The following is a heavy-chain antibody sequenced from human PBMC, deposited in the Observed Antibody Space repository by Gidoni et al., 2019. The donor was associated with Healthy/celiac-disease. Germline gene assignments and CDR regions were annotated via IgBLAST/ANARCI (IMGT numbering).Heavy chain of an antibody. Sequence: EVQLVESGGGLVQPGGSLRLSCAASGFTFSSYDMHWVRQATGKGLEWVSAIGTAGDTYYPGSVKGRFTISRENAKNSLYLQMNSLRAGDTAVYYCARSLTVTIPGGKGYYYYYMDVWGKGTTVTVSS. J-gene: IGHJ6*03. CDR3: ARSLTVTIPGGKGYYYYYMDV. CDR1: GFTFSSYD. D-gene: IGHD4-17*01. V-gene: IGHV3-13*04. CDR2: IGTAGDT.